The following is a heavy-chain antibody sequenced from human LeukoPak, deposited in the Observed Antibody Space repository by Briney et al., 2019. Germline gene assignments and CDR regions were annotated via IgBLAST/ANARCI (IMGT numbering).Heavy chain of an antibody. CDR1: GFTFSSYW. Sequence: GGSLRLSCVVSGFTFSSYWMSWVRQAPGKGLEWVSAISGSGGSTYYADSVKGRFTISRDNSKNTLYLQMNSLRAEDTAVYYCAKDRGSWITANGYWGQGTLVTVSS. J-gene: IGHJ4*02. CDR3: AKDRGSWITANGY. V-gene: IGHV3-23*01. D-gene: IGHD5-18*01. CDR2: ISGSGGST.